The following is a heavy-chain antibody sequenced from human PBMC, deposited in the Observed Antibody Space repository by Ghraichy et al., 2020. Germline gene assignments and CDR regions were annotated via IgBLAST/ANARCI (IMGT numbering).Heavy chain of an antibody. J-gene: IGHJ6*02. CDR2: ITSSSRTR. Sequence: GSLRLSCVGSGFTFSSYSMNWVHQSPGKGLEWVSYITSSSRTRFYADSVKGRFTISRDNAQNSLYLQMNSLTDEDTAVYYCARGSTVVRFYYYDGMDVWGQGTTVTVS. V-gene: IGHV3-48*02. CDR1: GFTFSSYS. CDR3: ARGSTVVRFYYYDGMDV. D-gene: IGHD4-23*01.